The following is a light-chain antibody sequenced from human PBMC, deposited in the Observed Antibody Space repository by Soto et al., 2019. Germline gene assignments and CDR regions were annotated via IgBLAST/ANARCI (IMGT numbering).Light chain of an antibody. Sequence: QSALTQPASVSGSPGQSVTISCTGTSSDIGLYNYVSWYQQHPAKAPKLMVYDVTHRPSGVSNRFSGSKSGNTASLTISGLLFEYEADYCCTSYTNSNTLIFGGGTQLTVL. CDR2: DVT. CDR3: TSYTNSNTLI. J-gene: IGLJ7*01. CDR1: SSDIGLYNY. V-gene: IGLV2-14*01.